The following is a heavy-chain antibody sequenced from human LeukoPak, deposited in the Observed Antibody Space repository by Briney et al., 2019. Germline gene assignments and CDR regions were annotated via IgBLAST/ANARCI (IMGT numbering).Heavy chain of an antibody. CDR1: GYSFTSYW. CDR2: IYPGDSET. Sequence: GESLKISCKGSGYSFTSYWIGWVRQMPGKGLEWMGIIYPGDSETRYSPSFQGQVTISADKSISTAYLQWSSLKASDTAMYYCAGPVYCSDGSCYPFDIWGQGTMVTVSS. D-gene: IGHD2-15*01. V-gene: IGHV5-51*01. CDR3: AGPVYCSDGSCYPFDI. J-gene: IGHJ3*02.